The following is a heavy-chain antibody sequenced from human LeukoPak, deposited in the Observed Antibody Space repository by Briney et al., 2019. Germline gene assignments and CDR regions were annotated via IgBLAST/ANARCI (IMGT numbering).Heavy chain of an antibody. Sequence: SETLSLTCSVSGGSITSHFGSWIRQPPGKGLEWIGYIHYSGSTNYNPSLKSRVTISPDTSKNQLFLKLNSVTAADTAVYYCARLVWLGESPGSWFDSWGQGTLDTVSS. J-gene: IGHJ5*01. CDR3: ARLVWLGESPGSWFDS. D-gene: IGHD3-10*01. CDR1: GGSITSHF. V-gene: IGHV4-59*11. CDR2: IHYSGST.